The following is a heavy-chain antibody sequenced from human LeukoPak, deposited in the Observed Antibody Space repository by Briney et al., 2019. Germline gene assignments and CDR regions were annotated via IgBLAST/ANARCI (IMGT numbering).Heavy chain of an antibody. J-gene: IGHJ6*02. CDR3: ARDGYCSGGSCYEVYYYYYGMDV. D-gene: IGHD2-15*01. Sequence: ASVKVSCKACNYTFTSYGISWVRQAPGQGLEWMAWINAYNGDTNYAQKFQGRVTLTTDTSTSTAYMELRSLRSDDTAVYYCARDGYCSGGSCYEVYYYYYGMDVWGQGTTVTVSS. CDR1: NYTFTSYG. V-gene: IGHV1-18*01. CDR2: INAYNGDT.